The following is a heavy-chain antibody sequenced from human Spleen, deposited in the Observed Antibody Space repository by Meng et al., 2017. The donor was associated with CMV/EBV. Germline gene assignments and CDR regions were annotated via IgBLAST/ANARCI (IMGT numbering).Heavy chain of an antibody. CDR1: GFTVSSYS. V-gene: IGHV3-21*01. J-gene: IGHJ4*02. Sequence: AASGFTVSSYSMNWVRQAPGKGLEWVSSISSSSSYIYYADSVKGRFTISRDNAKNSLYLQMNSLRAEDTAVYYCLSGDFWSGYPFDYWGQGTLVTVSS. CDR2: ISSSSSYI. CDR3: LSGDFWSGYPFDY. D-gene: IGHD3-3*01.